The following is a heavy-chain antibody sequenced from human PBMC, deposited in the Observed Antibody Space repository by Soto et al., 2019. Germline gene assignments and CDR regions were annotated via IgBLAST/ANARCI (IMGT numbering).Heavy chain of an antibody. CDR1: GFTFDDYT. J-gene: IGHJ4*02. Sequence: EVQLVESGGVVVQPGGSLRLSCVASGFTFDDYTMHWVRQAPGKGLEWVSLISWDSTNTYYADSVKGRFTISRDNSKNSLYLQMNSLRTEDTALYYCAKEMATMHFDYWGQGTLVTVSS. V-gene: IGHV3-43*01. D-gene: IGHD5-12*01. CDR3: AKEMATMHFDY. CDR2: ISWDSTNT.